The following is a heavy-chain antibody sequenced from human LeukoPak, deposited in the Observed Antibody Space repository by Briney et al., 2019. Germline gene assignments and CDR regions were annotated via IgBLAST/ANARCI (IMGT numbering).Heavy chain of an antibody. J-gene: IGHJ3*02. D-gene: IGHD3-10*01. CDR3: ADGFQIDAFDI. CDR1: GYTFTSYA. V-gene: IGHV7-4-1*02. Sequence: ASVKVSCKASGYTFTSYAMNWVRQAPGQGLEWMGWINTNTGNPTYAQGFTGRSVFSLDTSVSTAYLQISSLKAEDTAVYYCADGFQIDAFDIWGQGTMVTVSS. CDR2: INTNTGNP.